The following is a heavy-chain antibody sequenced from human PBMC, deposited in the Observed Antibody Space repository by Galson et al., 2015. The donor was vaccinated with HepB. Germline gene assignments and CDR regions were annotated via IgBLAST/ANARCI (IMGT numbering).Heavy chain of an antibody. Sequence: SLRLSCAASGFTFSSYAMHWVRQAPGKGLEWVAVISYDGSNKYYADSVKGRFTISRDNSKNTLYLQMNSLRAEDTAVYYCARDQYSSSRYYYYYYGMDVWGQGTTVTVSS. D-gene: IGHD6-13*01. J-gene: IGHJ6*02. CDR1: GFTFSSYA. V-gene: IGHV3-30*04. CDR2: ISYDGSNK. CDR3: ARDQYSSSRYYYYYYGMDV.